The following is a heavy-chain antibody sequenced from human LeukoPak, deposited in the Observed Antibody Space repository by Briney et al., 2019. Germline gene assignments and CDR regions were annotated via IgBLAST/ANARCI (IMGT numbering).Heavy chain of an antibody. Sequence: VASVKVSCTASGYTFTSYDINWVRQAPGQGLEWMGWMNPNSGNTGYAQKFQGRVTMTRNTSISTAYMELSSLRSEDTAVYYCAREVGYCSSTSCYVYYGMDVWGQGTTVTVSS. V-gene: IGHV1-8*01. J-gene: IGHJ6*02. CDR1: GYTFTSYD. D-gene: IGHD2-2*01. CDR2: MNPNSGNT. CDR3: AREVGYCSSTSCYVYYGMDV.